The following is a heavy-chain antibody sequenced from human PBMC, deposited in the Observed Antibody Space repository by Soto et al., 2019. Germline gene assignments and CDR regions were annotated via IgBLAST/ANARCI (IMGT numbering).Heavy chain of an antibody. CDR1: GDTFITNY. Sequence: QEQLVQSGAEVMEPGASLKVSCKASGDTFITNYIHWVRQAAGQGIECMGRINPNNGATLYAQEFQGRLILTTDTSTSTVYMDLNSVKSEDSAVYYCASRVLCDMDVWGQGTTVTVSS. J-gene: IGHJ6*02. V-gene: IGHV1-46*01. CDR3: ASRVLCDMDV. D-gene: IGHD2-21*01. CDR2: INPNNGAT.